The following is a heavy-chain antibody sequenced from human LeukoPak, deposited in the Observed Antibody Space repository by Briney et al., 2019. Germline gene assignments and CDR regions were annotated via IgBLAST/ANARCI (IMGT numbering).Heavy chain of an antibody. CDR2: ISSSSSTI. D-gene: IGHD2-15*01. CDR1: GFTFSSYS. CDR3: ARGDCSGGSCYLSLTTIDY. V-gene: IGHV3-48*01. J-gene: IGHJ4*02. Sequence: PGGSLRLSCAASGFTFSSYSMNWVRQAPGKGLGWLSYISSSSSTIYYADSVKGRFTISRDNAKNSLYLQMNSLRAEDTAVYYCARGDCSGGSCYLSLTTIDYWGQGTLVTVSS.